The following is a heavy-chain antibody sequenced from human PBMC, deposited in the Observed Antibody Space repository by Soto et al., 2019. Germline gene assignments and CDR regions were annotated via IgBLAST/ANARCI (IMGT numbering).Heavy chain of an antibody. D-gene: IGHD6-19*01. CDR1: GGSISSGGYS. CDR2: IYHSGST. J-gene: IGHJ4*02. Sequence: QLQLQESGSGLVKPSQTLSLTCAVSGGSISSGGYSWSWIRQPPGQGLEWIGYIYHSGSTYYNPALKSRVTISVDRSKTQFSLKLSSVTAAATAVYYCASAGGLGAVAADYWGQGTLVTVSS. V-gene: IGHV4-30-2*01. CDR3: ASAGGLGAVAADY.